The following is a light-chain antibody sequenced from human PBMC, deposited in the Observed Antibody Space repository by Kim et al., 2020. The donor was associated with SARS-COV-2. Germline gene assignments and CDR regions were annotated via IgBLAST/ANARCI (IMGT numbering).Light chain of an antibody. V-gene: IGKV3-11*01. CDR1: QSVSGY. CDR2: DVS. CDR3: QQRSNWSLT. Sequence: SPGEKATPSCRASQSVSGYLAWYQQKPGQAPRILIYDVSNTAAGIPARFSGSGSGTDFTLTISSLEPEDFAVYYCQQRSNWSLTFGGGTKVEIK. J-gene: IGKJ4*01.